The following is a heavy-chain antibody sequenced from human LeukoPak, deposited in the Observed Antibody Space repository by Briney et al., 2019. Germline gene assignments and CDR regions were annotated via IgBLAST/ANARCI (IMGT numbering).Heavy chain of an antibody. V-gene: IGHV3-11*04. J-gene: IGHJ5*02. CDR3: AKATSTVTTNWFDP. Sequence: GGSLRLSCAASGFTFSDYYMSWIRQAPGKGLEWVSYISSSGSTIYYADSVKGRFTISRDNSKNTLYLQMNSLRAEDTAVYYCAKATSTVTTNWFDPWGQGTLVTVSS. CDR2: ISSSGSTI. D-gene: IGHD4-17*01. CDR1: GFTFSDYY.